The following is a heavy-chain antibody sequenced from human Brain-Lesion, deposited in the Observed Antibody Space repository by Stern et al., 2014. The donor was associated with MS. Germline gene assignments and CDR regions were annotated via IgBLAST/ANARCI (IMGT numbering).Heavy chain of an antibody. Sequence: VQLEESGAEVKKPGASVKVSCKVSGYTLTEFSMHWVRQAPRKRLEWMGGFDPEDGETIDTQKYQGRVTMTEDTSTDTAYMELSSLRSEDTAVYYCATLSPGAGGNYYRHFDYWGQGTLVTVSS. CDR3: ATLSPGAGGNYYRHFDY. CDR2: FDPEDGET. D-gene: IGHD1-26*01. J-gene: IGHJ4*02. V-gene: IGHV1-24*01. CDR1: GYTLTEFS.